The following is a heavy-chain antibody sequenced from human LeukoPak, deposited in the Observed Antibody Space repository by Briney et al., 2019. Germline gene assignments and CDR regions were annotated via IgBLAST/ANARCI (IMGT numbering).Heavy chain of an antibody. CDR3: ARGLPIVAAVFPRYYMDV. CDR2: IYSGGST. J-gene: IGHJ6*03. CDR1: GFTVSSNY. V-gene: IGHV3-53*01. D-gene: IGHD6-13*01. Sequence: GGSLRLSCAASGFTVSSNYMSWVRQAPGKGLEWVSVIYSGGSTYYADSVKGRFTISRDNSKNTLYLQMNSLRAEDTAVYYCARGLPIVAAVFPRYYMDVWGKGTTVTISS.